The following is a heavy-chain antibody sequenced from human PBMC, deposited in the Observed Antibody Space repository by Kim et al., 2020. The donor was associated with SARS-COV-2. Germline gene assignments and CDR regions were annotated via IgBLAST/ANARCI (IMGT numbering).Heavy chain of an antibody. Sequence: SETLSLTCTVSGGSISSSSYYWGWIRQPPGKGLEWIGSIYYSGSTYYNPSLKSRVTISVDTSKNQFSLKLSSVTAADTAVYYCARHVRYQLLPYYYYYYMDVWGKGATVTVSS. D-gene: IGHD2-2*01. V-gene: IGHV4-39*01. J-gene: IGHJ6*03. CDR2: IYYSGST. CDR3: ARHVRYQLLPYYYYYYMDV. CDR1: GGSISSSSYY.